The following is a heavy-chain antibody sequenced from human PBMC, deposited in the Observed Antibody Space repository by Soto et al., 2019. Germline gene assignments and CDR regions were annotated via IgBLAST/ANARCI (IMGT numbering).Heavy chain of an antibody. CDR2: IKSNTDGATT. J-gene: IGHJ4*02. D-gene: IGHD6-19*01. CDR1: GFAFSDAW. CDR3: STRPPPYCGCPLDY. V-gene: IGHV3-15*01. Sequence: EVQLVESGGGLAKPGESLRLSCSASGFAFSDAWMSWVRQAPGKGLEWVGRIKSNTDGATTDYAAPVKARFTISRDDSKNTLYLQINSLRIEDTAVYYCSTRPPPYCGCPLDYWGQGALVTVSS.